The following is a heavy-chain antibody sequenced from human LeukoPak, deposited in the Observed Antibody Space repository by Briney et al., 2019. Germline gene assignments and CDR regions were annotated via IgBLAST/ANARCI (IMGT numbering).Heavy chain of an antibody. CDR3: GLGAPYQYYYYYMDV. V-gene: IGHV4-34*01. CDR1: GGSFSGYY. Sequence: SETLSLTCAVYGGSFSGYYWSWIRQPPGKGLEWIGEINHSGSTNYNPSLKSRVTISVDTSKNQFSLKLSSVTAADTAVYYCGLGAPYQYYYYYMDVWGQGTLVTVSS. CDR2: INHSGST. J-gene: IGHJ6*03. D-gene: IGHD1-26*01.